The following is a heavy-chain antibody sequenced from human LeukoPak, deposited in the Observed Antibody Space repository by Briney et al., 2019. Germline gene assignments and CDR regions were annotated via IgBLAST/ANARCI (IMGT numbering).Heavy chain of an antibody. D-gene: IGHD5-12*01. V-gene: IGHV3-23*01. CDR1: GFTFSSYG. CDR2: ISGSGGST. J-gene: IGHJ5*02. CDR3: ARDPGGWLNWFDP. Sequence: GGSLRLSCAASGFTFSSYGMSWVRQAPGKGLEWVSAISGSGGSTYYADSVKGRFTISRDNSKNTLYLQMNSLRADDTAVYYCARDPGGWLNWFDPWGQGTLVTVSS.